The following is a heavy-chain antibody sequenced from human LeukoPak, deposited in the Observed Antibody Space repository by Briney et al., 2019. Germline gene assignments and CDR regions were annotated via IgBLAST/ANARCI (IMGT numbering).Heavy chain of an antibody. V-gene: IGHV4-61*02. J-gene: IGHJ5*02. CDR2: IYTTGYT. CDR1: GGSISSGSYF. D-gene: IGHD2-2*01. CDR3: AREVVPPGATGDNWFDP. Sequence: SETLSLTCTVSGGSISSGSYFWSWIRQPAGKGLEWIGRIYTTGYTNYNPSLKSRVAMSLDTTENLLSLKLSSVTAADTAVYYCAREVVPPGATGDNWFDPWGQGTLVTVSA.